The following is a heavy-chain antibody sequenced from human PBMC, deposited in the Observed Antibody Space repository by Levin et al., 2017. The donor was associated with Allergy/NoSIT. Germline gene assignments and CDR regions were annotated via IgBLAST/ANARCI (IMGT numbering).Heavy chain of an antibody. Sequence: SETLSLTCTVSGGSISSYYWSWIRQPPGKGLEWIGYIYYSGSTNYNPSLKSRVTISVDTSKNQFSLKLSSVTAADTAVYYCARLEASSVFQHWGQGTLVTVSS. J-gene: IGHJ1*01. CDR1: GGSISSYY. CDR2: IYYSGST. V-gene: IGHV4-59*01. D-gene: IGHD3-22*01. CDR3: ARLEASSVFQH.